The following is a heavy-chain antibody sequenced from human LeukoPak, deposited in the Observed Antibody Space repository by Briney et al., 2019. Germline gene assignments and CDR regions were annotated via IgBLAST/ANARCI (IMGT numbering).Heavy chain of an antibody. CDR3: ARHKFLVYSSSSRYIFDY. J-gene: IGHJ4*02. Sequence: PSETLSLTCSVSGDSITSADYYWSWIRQHPGKGLEWIAYISYSGVTYYNPSLHSRVAMSLDTSKNQFSLKLSSVTAADTAVYYCARHKFLVYSSSSRYIFDYWGQGTLVTVSS. V-gene: IGHV4-31*03. D-gene: IGHD6-6*01. CDR2: ISYSGVT. CDR1: GDSITSADYY.